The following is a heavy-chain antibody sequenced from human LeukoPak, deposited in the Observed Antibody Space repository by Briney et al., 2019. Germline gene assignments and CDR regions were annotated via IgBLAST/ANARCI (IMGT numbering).Heavy chain of an antibody. CDR1: GFTFSTSS. V-gene: IGHV3-21*01. CDR3: ARDPYDSLSSFDL. D-gene: IGHD6-6*01. CDR2: IGTTSNDI. Sequence: GGSLRLSCAASGFTFSTSSMNWVRQAPGKGLEWVSSIGTTSNDIYYADSVKGRFTISRDNAMNSLFLQMISLRLEDTAVYYCARDPYDSLSSFDLWGQGTLVTVSS. J-gene: IGHJ4*02.